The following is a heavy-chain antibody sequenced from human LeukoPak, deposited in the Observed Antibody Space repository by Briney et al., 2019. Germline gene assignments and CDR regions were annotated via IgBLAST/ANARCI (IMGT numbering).Heavy chain of an antibody. V-gene: IGHV3-33*02. J-gene: IGHJ6*03. CDR1: AITLSDRH. Sequence: GGSLRLSCAASAITLSDRHIHGVRHAPGRGLEELTLIWSGAGSNPRFYVHSARGRFTVSIDTSRNTGPQQMSSLRDEHMAVYYSTTDVWNDDNYYMDVWGRGTTVTVSS. CDR2: IWSGAGSNPR. D-gene: IGHD1-1*01. CDR3: TTDVWNDDNYYMDV.